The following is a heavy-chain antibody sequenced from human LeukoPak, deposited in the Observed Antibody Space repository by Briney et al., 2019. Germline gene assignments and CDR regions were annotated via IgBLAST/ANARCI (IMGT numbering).Heavy chain of an antibody. CDR3: ASPSGTYYSRFHY. Sequence: PSETLSLTCTVSGGSISSSNYYWGWIRQPPGKGLEWIGSIYHSGSTYYNPSLKSRVTISVDTSKNQFSLKLSSVTAADTAVYYCASPSGTYYSRFHYWGQGALVTVSS. CDR2: IYHSGST. V-gene: IGHV4-39*01. J-gene: IGHJ4*02. CDR1: GGSISSSNYY. D-gene: IGHD1-26*01.